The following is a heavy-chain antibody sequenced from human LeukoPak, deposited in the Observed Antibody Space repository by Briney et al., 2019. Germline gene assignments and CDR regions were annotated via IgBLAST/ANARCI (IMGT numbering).Heavy chain of an antibody. CDR1: GFTFSDYT. J-gene: IGHJ4*02. CDR3: ARGGYSSGWYVLYYFDF. CDR2: IIGSSSYI. D-gene: IGHD6-19*01. Sequence: PGGPLRLSCAASGFTFSDYTMNWVRQAPGKGLEWVSSIIGSSSYIYCADSVKGRFTISRDNAKNSLYLQMKSLRAEDTAVYYCARGGYSSGWYVLYYFDFWGQGSLVTVSS. V-gene: IGHV3-21*01.